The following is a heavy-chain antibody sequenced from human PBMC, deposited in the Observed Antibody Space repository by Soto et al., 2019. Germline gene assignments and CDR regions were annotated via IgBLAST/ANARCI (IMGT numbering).Heavy chain of an antibody. V-gene: IGHV1-18*01. CDR1: GYTFTSYG. D-gene: IGHD5-12*01. CDR3: ARDIYSGYDKLDY. CDR2: ISAYNGDT. Sequence: ASVKVSCKASGYTFTSYGISWLHQPPGQGLEWMGWISAYNGDTNYAQNLQGRVTMTTDTSTSTVYMELRSLRSDDTAVYYCARDIYSGYDKLDYWGQGTLVTVSS. J-gene: IGHJ4*02.